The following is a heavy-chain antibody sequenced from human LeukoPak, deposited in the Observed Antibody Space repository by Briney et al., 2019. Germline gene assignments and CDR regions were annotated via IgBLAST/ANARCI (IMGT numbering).Heavy chain of an antibody. CDR3: ARGAVYDFWSGYYSRDAFDI. D-gene: IGHD3-3*01. J-gene: IGHJ3*02. CDR1: GGSFSGYY. CDR2: INHSGST. V-gene: IGHV4-34*01. Sequence: SETLSLTCAVYGGSFSGYYWSWIRQPPGKGPEWIGEINHSGSTNYNPSLKSRVTISVDTSKNQFSLKLSSVTAADTAVYYCARGAVYDFWSGYYSRDAFDIWGQGTMVTVSS.